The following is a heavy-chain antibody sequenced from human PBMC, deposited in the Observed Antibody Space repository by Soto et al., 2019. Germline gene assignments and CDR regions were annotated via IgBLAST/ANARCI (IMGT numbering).Heavy chain of an antibody. CDR2: ISSSSSYM. J-gene: IGHJ6*02. CDR1: GFTFSSYS. CDR3: ARDYYDSSGYYYTNYYYYGMDV. V-gene: IGHV3-21*01. D-gene: IGHD3-22*01. Sequence: GGSLRLSCAASGFTFSSYSMNWVRQAPGKXLEWVSSISSSSSYMYYADSVKGRFTISRDNAKNSLYLQMNSLRAEDTAVYYCARDYYDSSGYYYTNYYYYGMDVWGQGTTVTVSS.